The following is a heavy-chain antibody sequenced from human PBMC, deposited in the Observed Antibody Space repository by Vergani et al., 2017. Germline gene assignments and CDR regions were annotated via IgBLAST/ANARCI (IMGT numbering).Heavy chain of an antibody. V-gene: IGHV4-34*01. J-gene: IGHJ5*02. CDR3: AIVKSLGCSTGCYNWFDP. Sequence: QVQLQQWGAGLLKPSETLSLTCAVYGGSFSGYYWSWIRQPPVKGLEWIGEINHSGSTNYNPSLKSRVTISVDTSKNQFSLKLSYVTAADTAVYYCAIVKSLGCSTGCYNWFDPWGQGTLVTVSS. CDR1: GGSFSGYY. CDR2: INHSGST. D-gene: IGHD2-2*01.